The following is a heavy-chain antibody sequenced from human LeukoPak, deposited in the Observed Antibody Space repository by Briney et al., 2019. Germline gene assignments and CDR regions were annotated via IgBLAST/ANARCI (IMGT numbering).Heavy chain of an antibody. CDR1: GFSFSSYA. CDR3: AKDTDYYGSGILA. J-gene: IGHJ5*02. Sequence: PGGSLRLSCAASGFSFSSYAMSWVRQAPGKGLEWVSAISGSGGSTYYADSVKGRFTISRDNSKNTLYLQMNSLRAEDTAVYYCAKDTDYYGSGILAWGQGTLVTVSS. V-gene: IGHV3-23*01. D-gene: IGHD3-10*01. CDR2: ISGSGGST.